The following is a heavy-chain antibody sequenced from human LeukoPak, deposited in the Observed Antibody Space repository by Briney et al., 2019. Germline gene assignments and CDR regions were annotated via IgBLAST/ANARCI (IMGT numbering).Heavy chain of an antibody. CDR3: ARDADYGGNPVWFDP. Sequence: SETVSLTCTVSGGSISSYYWSWIRQPPGKGLEWIGYIYYSGSTNYNPSLKSRVTISVDTSKNQFSLKLSSVTAADTAVYYCARDADYGGNPVWFDPWGQGTLVTVSS. V-gene: IGHV4-59*01. CDR1: GGSISSYY. CDR2: IYYSGST. J-gene: IGHJ5*02. D-gene: IGHD4-23*01.